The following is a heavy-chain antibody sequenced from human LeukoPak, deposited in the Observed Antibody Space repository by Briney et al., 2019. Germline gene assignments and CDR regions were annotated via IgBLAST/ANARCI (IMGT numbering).Heavy chain of an antibody. CDR1: GGSISSYY. CDR3: ASAQRLRVFYLDY. Sequence: PSETLSLTCTVSGGSISSYYWSWIRQPPGKGLEWIGYIYSSGSTNYNPSLKSRVTISVDTSKNQFSLELSSVTAADTAVYYCASAQRLRVFYLDYWGQGTLVTVSS. CDR2: IYSSGST. D-gene: IGHD4-17*01. J-gene: IGHJ4*02. V-gene: IGHV4-59*01.